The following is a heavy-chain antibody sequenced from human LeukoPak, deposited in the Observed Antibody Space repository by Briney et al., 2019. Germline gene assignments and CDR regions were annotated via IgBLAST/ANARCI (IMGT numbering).Heavy chain of an antibody. V-gene: IGHV4-30-4*01. J-gene: IGHJ4*02. Sequence: SQTLSLTCTVSGGSISSGDYYWSWIRKPPGKGLEWIEYNYYSGSTYYNPSLKSRVTISVDTSKNQFSLKLTSVTAADTAVYYCARVCTSTSCFGTFDYWGQGTLVTVSS. D-gene: IGHD2-2*01. CDR1: GGSISSGDYY. CDR3: ARVCTSTSCFGTFDY. CDR2: NYYSGST.